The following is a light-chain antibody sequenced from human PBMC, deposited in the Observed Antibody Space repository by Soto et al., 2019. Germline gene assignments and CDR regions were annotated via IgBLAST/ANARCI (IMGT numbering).Light chain of an antibody. CDR3: CSYAGGYTFV. J-gene: IGLJ1*01. Sequence: SVLTQPRSVSGSPGQSVTISCTGTSSDVGGYNFVSWYQHHPGKAPNLLIYDANKRPSGVPDRFSGSKSGNTASLTISGLQAEDEADYFCCSYAGGYTFVFGTGTKVTVL. CDR1: SSDVGGYNF. CDR2: DAN. V-gene: IGLV2-11*01.